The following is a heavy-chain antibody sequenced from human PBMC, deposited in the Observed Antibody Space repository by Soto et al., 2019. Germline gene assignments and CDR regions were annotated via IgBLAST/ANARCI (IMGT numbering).Heavy chain of an antibody. D-gene: IGHD1-1*01. J-gene: IGHJ4*02. CDR3: TRGPRSTSTGTGAF. CDR2: ISGSGGST. Sequence: GGSLRLSCAASGFTFSNYAMTWVRQAPGKGLEWVSAISGSGGSTYYADSVRGRFTISRDNSKNTLYLQMNALRVEDTAVYYCTRGPRSTSTGTGAFWGQGTLVTVSS. V-gene: IGHV3-23*01. CDR1: GFTFSNYA.